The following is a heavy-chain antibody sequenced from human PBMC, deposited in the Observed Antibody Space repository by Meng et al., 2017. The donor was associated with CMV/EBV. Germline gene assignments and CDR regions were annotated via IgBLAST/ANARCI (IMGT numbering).Heavy chain of an antibody. CDR3: ARGGLYYYDSSGHFDY. V-gene: IGHV4-4*07. J-gene: IGHJ4*02. Sequence: QLPLQECVPGLVKPSETLSLTCTVSAGSISSYYWSWIRQPAGKGLEWIGRIYTSGSTNYNPSLKSRVTMSVDTSKNQFSLKLSSVTAADTAVYYCARGGLYYYDSSGHFDYWGQGTLVTVSS. CDR2: IYTSGST. CDR1: AGSISSYY. D-gene: IGHD3-22*01.